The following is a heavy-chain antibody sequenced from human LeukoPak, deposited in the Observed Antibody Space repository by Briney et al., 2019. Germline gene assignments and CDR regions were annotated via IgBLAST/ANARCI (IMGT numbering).Heavy chain of an antibody. V-gene: IGHV1-18*01. CDR1: GYTFTSYG. CDR3: ARVLGSAYYHYMDV. CDR2: ISAYNGNT. Sequence: GASVKVSCKASGYTFTSYGISWVRQAPGQGLEWMGWISAYNGNTNYAQKLQGRVTMTTDTSTSTAYMELRSLRSDDTAVYYCARVLGSAYYHYMDVWGKGTTVTVSS. J-gene: IGHJ6*03. D-gene: IGHD6-25*01.